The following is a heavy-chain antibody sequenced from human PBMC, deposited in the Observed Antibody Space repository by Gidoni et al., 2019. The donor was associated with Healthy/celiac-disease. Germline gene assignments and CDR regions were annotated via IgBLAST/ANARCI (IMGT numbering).Heavy chain of an antibody. V-gene: IGHV4-59*01. CDR1: VGSISSYY. Sequence: QVQLQESGPGLVKPSETLSLTCTVSVGSISSYYWSWIRQPPGKGLEWIGYIYYSGSTNYNPSLKSRVTISVDTSKNQFSLKLSSVTAADTAVYYCARAFDYVDAFDIWGQGTMVTVSS. J-gene: IGHJ3*02. CDR2: IYYSGST. D-gene: IGHD4-17*01. CDR3: ARAFDYVDAFDI.